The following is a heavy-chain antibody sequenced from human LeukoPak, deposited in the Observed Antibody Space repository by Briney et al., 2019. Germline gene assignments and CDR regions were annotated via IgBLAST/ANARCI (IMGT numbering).Heavy chain of an antibody. V-gene: IGHV3-49*04. J-gene: IGHJ4*02. CDR1: GLTFSNNA. D-gene: IGHD3-22*01. CDR3: TSVDYYDSSGEYYFDY. Sequence: GGSLRLSCAASGLTFSNNAMKWVHQAPGKGLEWVGFIRSKAYGGTTEYAASVKGRFTISRDDSKNIAYLQMNSLKTEDTAVYYCTSVDYYDSSGEYYFDYWGQGTLVTVSS. CDR2: IRSKAYGGTT.